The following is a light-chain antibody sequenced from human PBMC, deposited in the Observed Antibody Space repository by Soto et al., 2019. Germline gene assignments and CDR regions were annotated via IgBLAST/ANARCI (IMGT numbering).Light chain of an antibody. V-gene: IGKV1-39*01. CDR2: AAS. Sequence: DIQMTQSPSSLSASVGDRVTITCRASQSISSYLNWYQQKPGTAPRLLIYAASNLHSGVPSTFSASGSGTDFALNISSLQADDFGTYYCQQGFSLPWTFGQGTKVDIK. CDR3: QQGFSLPWT. CDR1: QSISSY. J-gene: IGKJ1*01.